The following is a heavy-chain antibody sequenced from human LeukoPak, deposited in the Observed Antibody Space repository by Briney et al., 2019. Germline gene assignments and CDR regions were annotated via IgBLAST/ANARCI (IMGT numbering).Heavy chain of an antibody. V-gene: IGHV3-7*04. J-gene: IGHJ4*02. D-gene: IGHD3-10*01. CDR1: GFTFSSYW. Sequence: TGGSLRLSCAASGFTFSSYWMSWVRQAPRKGLEWVANIKQDGSEKYYVDSVKGRFTISRDNAKNSLYLQMNSLRVEDTALYYCARDGSPFDFWGQGTLVTVPS. CDR3: ARDGSPFDF. CDR2: IKQDGSEK.